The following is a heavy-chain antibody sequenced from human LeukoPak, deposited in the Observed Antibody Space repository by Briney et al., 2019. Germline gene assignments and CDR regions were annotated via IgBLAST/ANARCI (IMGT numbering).Heavy chain of an antibody. CDR3: GRSRDTIFGFDP. D-gene: IGHD3-3*01. Sequence: SQTLSLTCTVSGGSISSGGYYWSWIRQHPGKGLEWIGYIYYSGSTYYNPSLKSRVTISVDTSKNQFSLKLSSVTAADTAVYYCGRSRDTIFGFDPWGQGTLVTVSS. V-gene: IGHV4-31*03. J-gene: IGHJ5*02. CDR1: GGSISSGGYY. CDR2: IYYSGST.